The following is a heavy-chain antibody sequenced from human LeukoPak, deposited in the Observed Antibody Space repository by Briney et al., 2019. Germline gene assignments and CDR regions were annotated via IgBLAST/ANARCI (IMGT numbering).Heavy chain of an antibody. CDR1: GFTFTSHA. J-gene: IGHJ4*02. D-gene: IGHD3-22*01. Sequence: GGSLRLSCAASGFTFTSHAMNWVRQAPGKGLEWVSAISGSGGSTYYADSVKGRFTISRDNSKNTLYLQMNSLRAEDTAVYYCAKRHSSGYYPDYWGQGTLVTVSS. V-gene: IGHV3-23*01. CDR3: AKRHSSGYYPDY. CDR2: ISGSGGST.